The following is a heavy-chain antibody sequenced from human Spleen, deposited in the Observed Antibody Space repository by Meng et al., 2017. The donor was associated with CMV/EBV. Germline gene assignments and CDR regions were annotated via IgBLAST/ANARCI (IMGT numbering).Heavy chain of an antibody. Sequence: GESLKISCVDSEVSFRGYDMNWVRQTPGKGLEWVAFIRHDGTTKFYGDSVKGRFTISRDNSKNTVYLQMNSLRPEETAIYYCAKDLLLFGGANAYFDYWGQGTLVTVSS. CDR1: EVSFRGYD. CDR2: IRHDGTTK. V-gene: IGHV3-30*02. CDR3: AKDLLLFGGANAYFDY. J-gene: IGHJ4*02. D-gene: IGHD3-16*01.